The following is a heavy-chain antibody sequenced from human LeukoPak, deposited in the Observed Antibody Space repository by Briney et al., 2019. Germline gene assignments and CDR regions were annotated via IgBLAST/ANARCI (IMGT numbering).Heavy chain of an antibody. J-gene: IGHJ4*02. CDR1: GGTFSSYA. V-gene: IGHV1-69*05. CDR2: IIPIFGTA. Sequence: GASVKVSCKASGGTFSSYAISWVRQAPGQGLEWMGGIIPIFGTANYAQKFQGWVTMTRDTSISTAYMELSRLRSDDTAVYYCARFGRMAVAGHFDYWGQGTLVTVSS. D-gene: IGHD6-19*01. CDR3: ARFGRMAVAGHFDY.